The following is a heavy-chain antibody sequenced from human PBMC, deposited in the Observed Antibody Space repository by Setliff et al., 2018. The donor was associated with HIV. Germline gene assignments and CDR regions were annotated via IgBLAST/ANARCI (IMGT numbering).Heavy chain of an antibody. J-gene: IGHJ4*02. CDR3: ARGRRYSSGPYYFDY. Sequence: ASVKVSCKASGYTFTSYDINWVRQATGQGLEWMGWMNPNSGNTGYAQKFQGGVTMTRNTSISAAYMELSSLRSEDTAVYYCARGRRYSSGPYYFDYWGQGTLVTVPS. V-gene: IGHV1-8*02. CDR1: GYTFTSYD. D-gene: IGHD6-19*01. CDR2: MNPNSGNT.